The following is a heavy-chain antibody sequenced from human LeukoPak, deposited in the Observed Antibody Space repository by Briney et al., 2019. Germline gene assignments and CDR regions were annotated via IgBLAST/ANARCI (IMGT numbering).Heavy chain of an antibody. CDR3: ARVPHGETIFGVVLYWFDP. J-gene: IGHJ5*02. Sequence: PSETLSLTCTVSSYSISNGYYWGWIRQPPGKGLEWIGGIYHSGNTYYNPSLKSRVTISVDTSKNQFSLKLSSVTTADTAVYYCARVPHGETIFGVVLYWFDPWGQGTLVTVFS. CDR1: SYSISNGYY. CDR2: IYHSGNT. V-gene: IGHV4-38-2*02. D-gene: IGHD3-3*01.